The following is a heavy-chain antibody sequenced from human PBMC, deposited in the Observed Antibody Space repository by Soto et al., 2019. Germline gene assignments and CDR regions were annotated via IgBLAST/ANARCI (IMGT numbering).Heavy chain of an antibody. D-gene: IGHD3-22*01. Sequence: QVQLVQSGAEVKKPGASVKVSCKASGYTFTDYYIHWVRQAPGQGLEWMGWIDPHTGGTNYAQKFQGRVTMTGDTSISTANMELSRLTSDDTAVYYCASGRVVVVGSRAYYGMDVWGQGTTVTVSS. CDR3: ASGRVVVVGSRAYYGMDV. V-gene: IGHV1-2*02. J-gene: IGHJ6*02. CDR1: GYTFTDYY. CDR2: IDPHTGGT.